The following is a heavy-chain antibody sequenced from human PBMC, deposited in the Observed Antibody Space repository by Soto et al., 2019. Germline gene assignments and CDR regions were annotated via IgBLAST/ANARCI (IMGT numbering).Heavy chain of an antibody. V-gene: IGHV1-8*01. D-gene: IGHD6-6*01. J-gene: IGHJ4*02. Sequence: ASVKVSCKASGYTFTSYEINWVRQATGQGLEWMGWMSPNSGLTGYAQKFQGRVTMTRNTSISTAYMELSSLSSDDTAAYYCARTLMGQLVVLEYWGQGTLVTVSS. CDR3: ARTLMGQLVVLEY. CDR2: MSPNSGLT. CDR1: GYTFTSYE.